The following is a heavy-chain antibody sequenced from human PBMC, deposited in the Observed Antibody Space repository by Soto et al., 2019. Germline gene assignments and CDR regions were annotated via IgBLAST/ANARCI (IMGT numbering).Heavy chain of an antibody. CDR1: GGSISSGGYY. Sequence: SETLSLTCTVSGGSISSGGYYWSWIRQRPGKGLEWIGYIYYSGSTYYNPSLKSRVTISVDTSKNQFSLKLSSVTAADTAVYYCARVVYSGYALHKQAPRYYFDYWGQGTLVTVSS. CDR2: IYYSGST. V-gene: IGHV4-31*03. CDR3: ARVVYSGYALHKQAPRYYFDY. J-gene: IGHJ4*02. D-gene: IGHD5-12*01.